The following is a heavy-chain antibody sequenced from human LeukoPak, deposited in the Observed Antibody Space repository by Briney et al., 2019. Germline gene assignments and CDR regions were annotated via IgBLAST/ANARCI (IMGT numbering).Heavy chain of an antibody. CDR1: GFTFSSYG. Sequence: GGSLRLSCAASGFTFSSYGMPWARQAPGKGLEWVAVISNDGSDKYYANSVEGRFTISRDNSKNTPYLQMNSLRAENRAVYYCAKPTRGSGSFLIDFWGQGTLVTVSS. V-gene: IGHV3-33*06. CDR2: ISNDGSDK. CDR3: AKPTRGSGSFLIDF. D-gene: IGHD1-26*01. J-gene: IGHJ4*02.